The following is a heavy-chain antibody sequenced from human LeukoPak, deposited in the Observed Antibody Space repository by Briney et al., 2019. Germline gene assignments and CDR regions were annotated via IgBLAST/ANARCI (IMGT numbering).Heavy chain of an antibody. CDR3: ARGEQQLVFDY. Sequence: ASVTVSCKASGYTFTSYGISWVRQAPGQGLEWMGWISAYNGNTNYAQKFQGRVTMTRDTSTSTVYMELSSLRSEDTAVYYCARGEQQLVFDYWGQGTLVTVSS. CDR2: ISAYNGNT. CDR1: GYTFTSYG. D-gene: IGHD6-13*01. J-gene: IGHJ4*02. V-gene: IGHV1-18*01.